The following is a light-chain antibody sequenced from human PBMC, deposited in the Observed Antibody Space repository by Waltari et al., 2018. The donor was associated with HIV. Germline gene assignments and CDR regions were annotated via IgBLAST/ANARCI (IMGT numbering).Light chain of an antibody. CDR1: SLYIGLYDF. CDR3: TSHTLTRILL. Sequence: QSALPQPASISGSPGQSITISCTASSLYIGLYDFVSWYKHLPNTAPQLIIYGVNRRPPGVTSRFSASKSGDVASLTISGLHTEDEADYYCTSHTLTRILLFGGGTRLTVL. V-gene: IGLV2-14*01. CDR2: GVN. J-gene: IGLJ3*02.